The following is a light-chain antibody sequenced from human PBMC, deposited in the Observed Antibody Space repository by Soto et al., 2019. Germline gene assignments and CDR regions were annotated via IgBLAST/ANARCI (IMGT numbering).Light chain of an antibody. CDR1: QTVLYSSNNMNY. CDR2: WAS. V-gene: IGKV4-1*01. CDR3: QQYYSTPLT. J-gene: IGKJ4*01. Sequence: DIVMTQSPDSLAVSLGERATINCKSSQTVLYSSNNMNYLAWYQQKPGQPPKMLIYWASTRHSGVPDRFSGSGSGTDFTLTISSLQAEDVAVYYCQQYYSTPLTFGGGTKVELK.